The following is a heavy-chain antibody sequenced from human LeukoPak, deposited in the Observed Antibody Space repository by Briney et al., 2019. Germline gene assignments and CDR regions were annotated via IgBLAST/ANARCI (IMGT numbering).Heavy chain of an antibody. Sequence: QAGGSLRLSCAASGFTFSSYGMHWVRQAPGKGLEWVAFIRYDGSNKYYADSVKGRFTISRDNSKNTLYLQMNSLRAEDTAVYYCAKILDYSNYAADYWGQGTLVTVSS. D-gene: IGHD4-11*01. CDR1: GFTFSSYG. CDR2: IRYDGSNK. CDR3: AKILDYSNYAADY. V-gene: IGHV3-30*02. J-gene: IGHJ4*02.